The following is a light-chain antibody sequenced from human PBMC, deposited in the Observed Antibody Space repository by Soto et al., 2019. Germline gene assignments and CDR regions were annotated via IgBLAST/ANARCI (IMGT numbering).Light chain of an antibody. J-gene: IGKJ5*01. Sequence: DSLFTQFSAPPSFSPGERATPSCRASQSVSTYLAWYQQKPGQAPRLFIYDASNRATGIPARFSGSGSGTDFTLTISSLEPEDFAVYYCQQRSKWPITFGQGTRLEIK. V-gene: IGKV3-11*01. CDR1: QSVSTY. CDR2: DAS. CDR3: QQRSKWPIT.